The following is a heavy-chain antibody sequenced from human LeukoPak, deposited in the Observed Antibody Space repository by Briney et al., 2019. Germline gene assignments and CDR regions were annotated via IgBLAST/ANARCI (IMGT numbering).Heavy chain of an antibody. Sequence: SQTLSLTCTVSGGSISSGSYYWSWVRQPAGKGLEWIGRIYTSGSTNYNPSLKSRVTISVDTSKNQFSLKLSSVTAADTAVYYCARDVSSDPWGQGTLVTVSS. J-gene: IGHJ5*02. CDR3: ARDVSSDP. CDR2: IYTSGST. D-gene: IGHD3-16*02. CDR1: GGSISSGSYY. V-gene: IGHV4-61*02.